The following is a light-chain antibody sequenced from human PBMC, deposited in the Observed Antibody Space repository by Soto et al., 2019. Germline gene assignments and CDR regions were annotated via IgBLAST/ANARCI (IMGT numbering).Light chain of an antibody. Sequence: QSALTQPASVSGSPGQSITISSTGTSSDVGGYNYVSWYQQHPGKAPKLMIYEVSNRPSGVSNRFSGSKSGNTASLTISGLQAEDEPDYYCSSHTSSSTWVFGGGTKLTVL. CDR3: SSHTSSSTWV. V-gene: IGLV2-14*01. J-gene: IGLJ3*02. CDR1: SSDVGGYNY. CDR2: EVS.